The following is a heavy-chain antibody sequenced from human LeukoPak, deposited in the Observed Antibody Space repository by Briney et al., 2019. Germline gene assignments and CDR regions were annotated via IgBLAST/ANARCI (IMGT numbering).Heavy chain of an antibody. Sequence: SETLSLTCTVSGASISNYYWSWIRQPPGKGLEWIGYIYYTARTNFNPSLKSRVTMSVDTSKNQLSLKLSSVTAADTAVYYCARDIGSGPVDVWGQGTTVTVSS. CDR2: IYYTART. CDR3: ARDIGSGPVDV. CDR1: GASISNYY. D-gene: IGHD3-10*01. V-gene: IGHV4-59*01. J-gene: IGHJ6*02.